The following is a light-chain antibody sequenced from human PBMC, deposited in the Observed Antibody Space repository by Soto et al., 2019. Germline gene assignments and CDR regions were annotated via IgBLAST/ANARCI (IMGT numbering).Light chain of an antibody. CDR3: QQYATSAILT. CDR1: QTVFSD. Sequence: EIVLTQSPGTLSLSPGERATLSCRASQTVFSDLAWYQQKPGQAPRLLIYDASSRATGVPDRFSGSGSGTDFTLTISRLEPEDYAAYYCQQYATSAILTFGPGTKVDIK. J-gene: IGKJ3*01. CDR2: DAS. V-gene: IGKV3-20*01.